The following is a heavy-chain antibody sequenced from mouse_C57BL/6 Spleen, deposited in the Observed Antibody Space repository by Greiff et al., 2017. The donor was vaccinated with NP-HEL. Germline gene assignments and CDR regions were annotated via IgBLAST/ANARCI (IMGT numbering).Heavy chain of an antibody. J-gene: IGHJ4*01. CDR1: VYPFPRSC. V-gene: IGHV1-55*01. CDR3: ARNYYGSSWGYAMDY. CDR2: IYPGSGST. Sequence: QVPLQHPFPLLVPPVASVPLSCPASVYPFPRSCLTCVPPRPVPFLSWIGDIYPGSGSTNYTEKFKSKATLTVDTSSSTAYMQLSSLTAEDSAVYYCARNYYGSSWGYAMDYWGQGTSVTVSS. D-gene: IGHD1-1*01.